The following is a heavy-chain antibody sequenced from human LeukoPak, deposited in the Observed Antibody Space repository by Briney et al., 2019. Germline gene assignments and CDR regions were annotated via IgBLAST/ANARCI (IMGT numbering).Heavy chain of an antibody. Sequence: PSETLSLTCTVSGGSISSYYWSWIRQPPGKGLEWIGYIYYSGSTNYNPSLKSRVTISVDTSKNQFPLKLSSVTAADTAVYYCARVHESSWIYYYYGMDVWGQGTTVTVSS. CDR2: IYYSGST. J-gene: IGHJ6*02. D-gene: IGHD6-13*01. V-gene: IGHV4-59*01. CDR1: GGSISSYY. CDR3: ARVHESSWIYYYYGMDV.